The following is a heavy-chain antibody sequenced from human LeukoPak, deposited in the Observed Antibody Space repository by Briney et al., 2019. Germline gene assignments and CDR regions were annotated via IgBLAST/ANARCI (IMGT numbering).Heavy chain of an antibody. CDR1: GFTFSSYG. D-gene: IGHD3-10*01. V-gene: IGHV3-30*18. J-gene: IGHJ6*02. CDR3: AKARYSYGSGFYGMDV. Sequence: GGSLRLSCAASGFTFSSYGMHWVRQAPGKGLEWVAVISYDGSNKYYADSVKGRFTISRDNSKNTLYLQMNSLRAEDTAVYYCAKARYSYGSGFYGMDVWGQGTPVTVSS. CDR2: ISYDGSNK.